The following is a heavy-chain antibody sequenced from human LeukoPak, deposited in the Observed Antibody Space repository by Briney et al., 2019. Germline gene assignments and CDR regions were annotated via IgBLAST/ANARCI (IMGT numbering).Heavy chain of an antibody. Sequence: ASVKVSCKASEYTFTAYYMHWVRQAPGQGLESMGWINPNSGGTNYAQKFQGRVTMTRDTSISTVYMELSSLRSDDTAVYFCARASLIPVAEKLPFEYWSQGTLVTVSS. CDR3: ARASLIPVAEKLPFEY. D-gene: IGHD6-19*01. CDR2: INPNSGGT. CDR1: EYTFTAYY. V-gene: IGHV1-2*02. J-gene: IGHJ4*02.